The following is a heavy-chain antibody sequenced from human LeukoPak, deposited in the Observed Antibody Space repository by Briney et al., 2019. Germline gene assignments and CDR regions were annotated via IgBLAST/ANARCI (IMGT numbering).Heavy chain of an antibody. Sequence: ASVKVSCKASGYSFTSYDVNWVRQATGQGLEWMGWMNPNSGNTGYEQKFQGRVTMTRGTSMSTAYMELSSLRSEDTAVYYCARVQRVKFPLKYYFDYWGQGTLVTVSS. CDR1: GYSFTSYD. CDR3: ARVQRVKFPLKYYFDY. CDR2: MNPNSGNT. D-gene: IGHD3-10*01. V-gene: IGHV1-8*01. J-gene: IGHJ4*02.